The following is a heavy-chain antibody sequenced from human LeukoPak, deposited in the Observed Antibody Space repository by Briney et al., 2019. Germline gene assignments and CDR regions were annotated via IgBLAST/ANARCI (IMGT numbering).Heavy chain of an antibody. J-gene: IGHJ5*02. CDR3: ARGDYDILTGHNWFDP. CDR2: TYYRSKWYN. V-gene: IGHV6-1*01. D-gene: IGHD3-9*01. Sequence: SQTLSLTCAISGDSVSSNSAAWNWIRQSPSRGLEWLGRTYYRSKWYNDYAVSVKSRITINPDTSKNQFSLKLSSVTAADTAVYYCARGDYDILTGHNWFDPWGQGTLVTVSS. CDR1: GDSVSSNSAA.